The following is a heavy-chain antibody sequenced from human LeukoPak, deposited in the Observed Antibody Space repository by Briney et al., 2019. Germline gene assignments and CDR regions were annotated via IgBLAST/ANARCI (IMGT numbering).Heavy chain of an antibody. CDR2: IYYSGST. J-gene: IGHJ6*03. Sequence: PSETLSLTCAVSGGSISSGGYSWNWIRQPPGKGLEWIGYIYYSGSTNYNPSLKSRVTISVDTSKNQFSLKLSSVTAADTAVYYCARVGPRPLYYYYMDVWGKGTTVTVSS. CDR3: ARVGPRPLYYYYMDV. CDR1: GGSISSGGYS. V-gene: IGHV4-61*08.